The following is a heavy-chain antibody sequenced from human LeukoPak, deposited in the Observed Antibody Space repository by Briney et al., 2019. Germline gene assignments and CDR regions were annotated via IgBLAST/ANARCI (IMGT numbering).Heavy chain of an antibody. V-gene: IGHV5-51*01. J-gene: IGHJ3*02. D-gene: IGHD1-26*01. Sequence: GESLRISCTGSGYSFASYWIGWVRQMPGKGLEWMGIIYPGDSDTRYSPSFQGQVTISADKSISTAYLQWSSLRASDTAMYYCARRVAGSYHDAFDIWGQGTMVTVSS. CDR2: IYPGDSDT. CDR1: GYSFASYW. CDR3: ARRVAGSYHDAFDI.